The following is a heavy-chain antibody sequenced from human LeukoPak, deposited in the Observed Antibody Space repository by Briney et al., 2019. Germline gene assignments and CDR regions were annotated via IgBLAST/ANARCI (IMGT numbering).Heavy chain of an antibody. V-gene: IGHV3-66*01. Sequence: PGGSLRLSCAASGFTVSNNYMRWVRQAPGKGLEWVSSIYSGGATKYADSVKGRFTVSRDNAKNSLYLQMNSLRAEDTAVYYCARDQWLDYWGQGTLVTVSS. CDR2: IYSGGAT. D-gene: IGHD6-19*01. J-gene: IGHJ4*02. CDR3: ARDQWLDY. CDR1: GFTVSNNY.